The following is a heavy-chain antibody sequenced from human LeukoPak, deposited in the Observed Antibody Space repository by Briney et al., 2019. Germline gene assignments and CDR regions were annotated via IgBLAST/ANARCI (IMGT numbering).Heavy chain of an antibody. V-gene: IGHV3-11*01. CDR3: ARVGSRAAAGYYYGMDV. J-gene: IGHJ6*02. CDR2: ISSSGSTI. Sequence: GGSLRLSCAASGFTFSDYYMSWIRQAPGKGLEWVSYISSSGSTIYYADSVKGRFTISRDNAKNSLYLQMNSLRAGDTAVYYCARVGSRAAAGYYYGMDVWGQGTTVTVSS. CDR1: GFTFSDYY. D-gene: IGHD6-13*01.